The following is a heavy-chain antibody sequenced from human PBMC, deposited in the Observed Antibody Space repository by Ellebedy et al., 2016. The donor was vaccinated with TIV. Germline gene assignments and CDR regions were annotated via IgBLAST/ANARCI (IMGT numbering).Heavy chain of an antibody. CDR1: GGTFSSYA. V-gene: IGHV1-69*13. CDR2: ILPIVDSA. CDR3: ATRKWLDPLDV. D-gene: IGHD6-19*01. J-gene: IGHJ6*02. Sequence: SVKVSXKASGGTFSSYAMSWVRQAPGQGLEWMGGILPIVDSANYAQKFQGRVTITADESTSTAYMELSRLTSEDTAIYYCATRKWLDPLDVWGQGTTVTVSS.